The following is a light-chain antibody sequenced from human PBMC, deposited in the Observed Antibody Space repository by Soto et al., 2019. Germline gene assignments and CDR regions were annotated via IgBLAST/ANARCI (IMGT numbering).Light chain of an antibody. CDR2: GAS. CDR3: QLRRT. V-gene: IGKV3-20*01. J-gene: IGKJ1*01. CDR1: QSVGSSY. Sequence: EIVLTQSPVALSLSPGDRVTLSCRASQSVGSSYLAWYQQKPGQAPRLLIYGASSRATGIPDRFSGTGSGTDFTLTISRLEPEDFAVYYCQLRRTFGQGTKVDIK.